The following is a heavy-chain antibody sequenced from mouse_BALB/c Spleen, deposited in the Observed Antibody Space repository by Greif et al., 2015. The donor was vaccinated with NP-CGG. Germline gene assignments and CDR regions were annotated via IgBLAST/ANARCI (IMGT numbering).Heavy chain of an antibody. D-gene: IGHD2-3*01. J-gene: IGHJ2*01. CDR3: ARRNGYYYFDY. CDR1: GYTFTDYW. Sequence: VQLVESGAELVMPGASVKMSCKASGYTFTDYWMHWVKQRPGQGLEWIGAIDTSDSYTSYNQKFKGKATLTVDESSSTAYMQLSSLTSEDSAVYYCARRNGYYYFDYWGQGTTLTVSS. V-gene: IGHV1-69*01. CDR2: IDTSDSYT.